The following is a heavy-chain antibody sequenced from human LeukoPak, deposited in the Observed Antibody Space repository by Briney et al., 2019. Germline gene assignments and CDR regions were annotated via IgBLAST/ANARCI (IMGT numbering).Heavy chain of an antibody. D-gene: IGHD3-9*01. Sequence: SETLSLTCSVSGGSINSNSHHWDWIRQAPGKGLEWIGNIYYSGTTSYNPSLKSRVTISVDTSKNQFSLRLSSVTAADTAVYYCARRGDILTDYAFDYWGQGTLVTDSS. J-gene: IGHJ4*02. CDR3: ARRGDILTDYAFDY. CDR2: IYYSGTT. CDR1: GGSINSNSHH. V-gene: IGHV4-39*01.